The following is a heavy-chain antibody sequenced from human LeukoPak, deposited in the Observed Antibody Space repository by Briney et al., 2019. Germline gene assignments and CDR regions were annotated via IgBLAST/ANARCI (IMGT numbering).Heavy chain of an antibody. V-gene: IGHV3-23*01. J-gene: IGHJ4*02. CDR2: ISGSRGSP. CDR3: APAEFFDY. CDR1: GFTFSSYA. Sequence: GGPLRLSCAASGFTFSSYAMSWVRQAPGKGLQWVSAISGSRGSPYYADSVKGRFTISRDNSKNTLYLQMNSLRAEDTAVYYCAPAEFFDYWGQGTLVTVSS.